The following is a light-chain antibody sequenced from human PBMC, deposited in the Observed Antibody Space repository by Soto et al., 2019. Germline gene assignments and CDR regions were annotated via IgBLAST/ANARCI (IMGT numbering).Light chain of an antibody. Sequence: LTQPPSASGSPGQSVAISCTGTSSDVGGYNYVSWYQHHPGKAPKLMIYEVSRRPSGVSDRFSGSKSGNTASLTVSGLQAEDEADYYCSSYSVSSNWVFGGGTKLTVL. V-gene: IGLV2-8*01. CDR2: EVS. J-gene: IGLJ3*02. CDR1: SSDVGGYNY. CDR3: SSYSVSSNWV.